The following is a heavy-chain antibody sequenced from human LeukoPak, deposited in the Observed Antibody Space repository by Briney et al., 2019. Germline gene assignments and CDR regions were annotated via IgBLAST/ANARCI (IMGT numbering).Heavy chain of an antibody. D-gene: IGHD4-17*01. J-gene: IGHJ4*02. V-gene: IGHV4-59*08. CDR3: ARLRHGDYARIDY. Sequence: SETLSLPCTVSGGSISSYYWSWIRQPPGKGLEWIGYIYYSGSTNYNPSLKSRVTISVDTSKNQFSLKLSSVTAADTAVYYCARLRHGDYARIDYWGQGTLVTVSS. CDR2: IYYSGST. CDR1: GGSISSYY.